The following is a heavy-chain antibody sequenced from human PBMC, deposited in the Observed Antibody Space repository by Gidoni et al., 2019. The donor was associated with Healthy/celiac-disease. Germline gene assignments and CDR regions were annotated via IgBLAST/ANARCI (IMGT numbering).Heavy chain of an antibody. CDR2: ISSSGSTI. CDR3: ARDRQIRHADAFDI. CDR1: GCTCSDYY. V-gene: IGHV3-11*01. J-gene: IGHJ3*02. Sequence: QVQLVESGGGLVKPGGSLRRSCAASGCTCSDYYMSWIRQSPGKGLEWVSYISSSGSTIYYADSVKGRFTISRDNAKNSLYLQMNSLRAEDTAVYYCARDRQIRHADAFDIWGQGTMVTVSS.